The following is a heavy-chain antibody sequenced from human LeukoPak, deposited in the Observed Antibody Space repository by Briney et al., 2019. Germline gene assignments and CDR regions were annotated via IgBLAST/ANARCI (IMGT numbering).Heavy chain of an antibody. J-gene: IGHJ6*03. CDR2: IRSKTDGGTT. Sequence: GGSLRLSCGTSGFTFSNAWMSWVRQAPGKGLEWVGRIRSKTDGGTTDYAAPVKGRFTISRDDSKNTLYLQMNSLKTEDTAVYYCTRDPEWIQLWSTYYYYYMDVWGKGTTVTVSS. V-gene: IGHV3-15*01. CDR1: GFTFSNAW. D-gene: IGHD5-18*01. CDR3: TRDPEWIQLWSTYYYYYMDV.